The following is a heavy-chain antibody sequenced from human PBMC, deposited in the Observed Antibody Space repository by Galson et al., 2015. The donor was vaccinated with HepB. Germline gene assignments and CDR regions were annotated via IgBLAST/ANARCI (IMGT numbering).Heavy chain of an antibody. J-gene: IGHJ5*02. D-gene: IGHD6-19*01. CDR1: GGSISSSSYY. CDR3: ARQRGLWQWTGGWFDP. Sequence: SETLYLTCTVPGGSISSSSYYWGWIRQPPGKGLAWIGSIYYSGSTYYNPSLKIRVTISVDTSKNQFSLKLSSVTAADTAVYYCARQRGLWQWTGGWFDPWGQGTLVTVSS. V-gene: IGHV4-39*01. CDR2: IYYSGST.